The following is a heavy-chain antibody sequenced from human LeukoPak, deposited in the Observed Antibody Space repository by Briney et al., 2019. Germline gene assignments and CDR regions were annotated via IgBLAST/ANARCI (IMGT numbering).Heavy chain of an antibody. CDR2: INPNSGAT. CDR3: ARGVGGNARWRNFDWSKKIPMRDYFDY. J-gene: IGHJ4*02. Sequence: GASVKVSCKAFGYTFTSNYMHWVRQAPGQGLEWMGGINPNSGATNYAKKFQGRVTMTRDTSITTAYMDLSRLRSDDTAVYYCARGVGGNARWRNFDWSKKIPMRDYFDYWGQGTLVTVSS. CDR1: GYTFTSNY. D-gene: IGHD3-9*01. V-gene: IGHV1-2*02.